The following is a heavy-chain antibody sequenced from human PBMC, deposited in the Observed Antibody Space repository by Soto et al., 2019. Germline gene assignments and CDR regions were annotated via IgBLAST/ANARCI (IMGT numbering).Heavy chain of an antibody. CDR1: GFTFSSYS. CDR3: ARDGRHYDFWSGYPDYGMDV. V-gene: IGHV3-48*02. D-gene: IGHD3-3*01. J-gene: IGHJ6*04. Sequence: GGSLRLSCAASGFTFSSYSMNWVRQAPGKGLEWVSYISSSSSTIYYADSVKGRFTISRDNAKNSLYLQMNSLRDEDTAVYYCARDGRHYDFWSGYPDYGMDVWGEGTTVRVSS. CDR2: ISSSSSTI.